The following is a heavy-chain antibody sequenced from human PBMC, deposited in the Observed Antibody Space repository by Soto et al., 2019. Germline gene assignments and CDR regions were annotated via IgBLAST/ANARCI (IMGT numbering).Heavy chain of an antibody. CDR2: ISTYSGDT. V-gene: IGHV1-18*01. D-gene: IGHD3-10*01. CDR3: ARSMVRDALLLWDSFDI. CDR1: GYTFRSYG. J-gene: IGHJ3*02. Sequence: QVQLVQSENEVRKPGASVKVSCKASGYTFRSYGITWVRQAPGQGLEWMGWISTYSGDTNYGESLQGRVTLTKDTSTATVYMELRSLRSDDTAVYYCARSMVRDALLLWDSFDIWGQGTMVTVSS.